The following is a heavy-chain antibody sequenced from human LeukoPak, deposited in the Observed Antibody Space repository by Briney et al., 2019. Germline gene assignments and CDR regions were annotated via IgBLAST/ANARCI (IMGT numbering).Heavy chain of an antibody. J-gene: IGHJ3*02. D-gene: IGHD1-1*01. CDR3: VKGQQAFDI. CDR1: GFTFSSYP. Sequence: GGSLRLSCAGSGFTFSSYPMSWVRQAPGKGLEWVSAITGSSLSTYYADSVEGRFTISRDNSKNTLYLQMNSLRVEDTAVYYCVKGQQAFDIWGQGTMVAVSS. CDR2: ITGSSLST. V-gene: IGHV3-23*01.